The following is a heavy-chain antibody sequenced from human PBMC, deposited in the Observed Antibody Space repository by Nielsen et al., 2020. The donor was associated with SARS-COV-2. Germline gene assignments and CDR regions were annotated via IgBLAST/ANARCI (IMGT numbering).Heavy chain of an antibody. CDR3: ARSRGCSATSCFFDY. CDR1: RYSFASYS. D-gene: IGHD2-2*01. V-gene: IGHV1-3*01. J-gene: IGHJ4*02. CDR2: INAGNGNT. Sequence: ASVKVSCKAPRYSFASYSMHWVRQAPGQRLEWMGWINAGNGNTRYSQKFQGRVTITRDTSASTAYMELSSLRSEDTAVYYCARSRGCSATSCFFDYWGQGALVTVSS.